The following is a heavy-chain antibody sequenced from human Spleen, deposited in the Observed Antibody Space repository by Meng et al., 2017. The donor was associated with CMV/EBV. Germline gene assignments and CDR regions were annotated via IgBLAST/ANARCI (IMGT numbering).Heavy chain of an antibody. CDR1: GFTFSSYA. CDR3: AVVGASIDY. J-gene: IGHJ4*02. CDR2: ISYDGSNK. D-gene: IGHD2-15*01. Sequence: QVQRGGAGGGVVQPGRSLRLSCEASGFTFSSYAMHWVRQAPGKGLEWVAVISYDGSNKYYADSVKGRFTISRDNSKNTLYLQMNSLRAEDTAVYYCAVVGASIDYWGQGTLVTVSS. V-gene: IGHV3-30-3*01.